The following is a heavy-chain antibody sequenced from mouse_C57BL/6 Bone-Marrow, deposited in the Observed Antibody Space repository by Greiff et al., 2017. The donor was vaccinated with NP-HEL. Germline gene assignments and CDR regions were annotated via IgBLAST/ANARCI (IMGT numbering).Heavy chain of an antibody. J-gene: IGHJ4*01. CDR3: ASSYYYGSIYYAMDY. Sequence: EVNVVESGGGLVQPGGSLSLSCAASGFTFTDYYMSWVRQPPGKALEWLGFIRNKANGYTTEYSASVKGRFTISRDNSQSILYLQMNALRAEDSATYYCASSYYYGSIYYAMDYWGQGTSVTVSS. CDR2: IRNKANGYTT. V-gene: IGHV7-3*01. D-gene: IGHD1-1*01. CDR1: GFTFTDYY.